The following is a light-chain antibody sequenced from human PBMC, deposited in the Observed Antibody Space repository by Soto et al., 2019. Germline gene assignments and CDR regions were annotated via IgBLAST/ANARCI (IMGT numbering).Light chain of an antibody. Sequence: DIQLTQSPSFLSASVGDRVTITCRASQGISSYLAWYQQKPGKAPNLLIYTASTLQSGVPSRFSGSGSWTEFTLTISSLQPEDFATYYCQQHNSYPVTFGGGTKVEIK. CDR2: TAS. CDR1: QGISSY. V-gene: IGKV1-9*01. J-gene: IGKJ4*01. CDR3: QQHNSYPVT.